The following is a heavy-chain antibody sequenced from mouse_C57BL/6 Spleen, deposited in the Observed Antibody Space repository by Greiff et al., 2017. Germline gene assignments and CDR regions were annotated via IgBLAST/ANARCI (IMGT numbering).Heavy chain of an antibody. D-gene: IGHD2-4*01. CDR1: GYTFTSYW. Sequence: VQLQQPGAELVKPGASVTLSCKASGYTFTSYWMHWVKQRPGQGLEWIGMIHPHSGSTNYKEKFKSKATLTVDKSSSTAYMQLSSLTSEDSAVYYCARVPRDYDPTLYYFDYWGQGTTLTGSS. V-gene: IGHV1-64*01. CDR2: IHPHSGST. J-gene: IGHJ2*01. CDR3: ARVPRDYDPTLYYFDY.